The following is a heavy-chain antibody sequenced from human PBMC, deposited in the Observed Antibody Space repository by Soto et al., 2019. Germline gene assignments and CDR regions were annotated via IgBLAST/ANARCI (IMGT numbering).Heavy chain of an antibody. Sequence: QVQLVQSGAEVKKPGASVKVSCKASGYTFTTHGISWVRQAPGQGLEWMGWVSGDNGHTNYAQSLQGRVTMTTDTSTNTAYMELRSLRSDDPGVYYCARDLGYCRSGTCYREWFDPWGQGTLVTVSS. CDR2: VSGDNGHT. CDR1: GYTFTTHG. J-gene: IGHJ5*02. CDR3: ARDLGYCRSGTCYREWFDP. D-gene: IGHD2-15*01. V-gene: IGHV1-18*01.